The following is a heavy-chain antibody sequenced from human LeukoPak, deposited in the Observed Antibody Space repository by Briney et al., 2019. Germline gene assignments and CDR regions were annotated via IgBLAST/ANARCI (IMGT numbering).Heavy chain of an antibody. CDR3: TRDSSVSPPSRGWFDP. D-gene: IGHD3-22*01. J-gene: IGHJ5*02. CDR2: IRSKANSYAT. CDR1: GFTFSGSD. Sequence: GGSLRLSCAASGFTFSGSDMHWVRQASGKGLEWVVRIRSKANSYATAYAASVKGRFTISRDDSKNTAYLQMNSLKTEDTAVYYCTRDSSVSPPSRGWFDPWGQGTLVTVSS. V-gene: IGHV3-73*01.